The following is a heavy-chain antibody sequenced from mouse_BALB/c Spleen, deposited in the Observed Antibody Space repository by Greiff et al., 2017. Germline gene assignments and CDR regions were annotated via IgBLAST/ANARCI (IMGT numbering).Heavy chain of an antibody. CDR1: GYTFTSYW. J-gene: IGHJ3*01. CDR3: ARAGNYEGVCFSY. V-gene: IGHV1-69*02. CDR2: IDPSDSYT. Sequence: QVLLQQPGAELVKPGASVKLSCKASGYTFTSYWMHWVKQRPGQGLEWIGEIDPSDSYTNYNQKFKGKATLTVDKSSSTAYMQLSSLTSEDSAVYYCARAGNYEGVCFSYWGQGTLVTVSA. D-gene: IGHD2-1*01.